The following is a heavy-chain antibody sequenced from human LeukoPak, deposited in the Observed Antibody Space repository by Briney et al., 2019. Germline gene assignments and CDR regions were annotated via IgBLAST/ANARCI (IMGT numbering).Heavy chain of an antibody. D-gene: IGHD1-26*01. V-gene: IGHV3-7*03. J-gene: IGHJ4*02. CDR1: GFTLSNYW. Sequence: GGSLRLSCAASGFTLSNYWMTWVRQAPGKGLQWVAKIKQDGSEKYYVDSVKGRFTISRDNAENSLYLQMNSLRVEDTAVYYCAARSSGNPYFWGQGTLVTVSS. CDR3: AARSSGNPYF. CDR2: IKQDGSEK.